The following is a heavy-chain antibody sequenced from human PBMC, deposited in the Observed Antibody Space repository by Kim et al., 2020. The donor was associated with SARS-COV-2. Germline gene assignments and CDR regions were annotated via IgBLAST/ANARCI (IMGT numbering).Heavy chain of an antibody. CDR3: ASGDHAGLHYYYYYGMDV. D-gene: IGHD2-21*01. Sequence: GGSLRLSCAASGFTFSSYSMNWVRQAPGKGLEWVSYISSSSSTIYYADSVKGRFTISRDNAKNSLYLQMNSLRAEDTAVYYCASGDHAGLHYYYYYGMDVWGQGTTVTVSS. J-gene: IGHJ6*02. V-gene: IGHV3-48*04. CDR2: ISSSSSTI. CDR1: GFTFSSYS.